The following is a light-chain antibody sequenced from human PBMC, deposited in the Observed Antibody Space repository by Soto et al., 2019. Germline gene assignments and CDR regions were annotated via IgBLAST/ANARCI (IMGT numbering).Light chain of an antibody. CDR1: QSVNSYS. V-gene: IGKV3-20*01. Sequence: EIVLTQSPGTLSLSPGERATLSCRASQSVNSYSLAWNQRKPGQPPRLLLWGASNRATDIPYRFSGSGSGTDFTLTITSLEPEDFAVYYCQQYGSSPPTFGQGTRVEVK. CDR3: QQYGSSPPT. J-gene: IGKJ1*01. CDR2: GAS.